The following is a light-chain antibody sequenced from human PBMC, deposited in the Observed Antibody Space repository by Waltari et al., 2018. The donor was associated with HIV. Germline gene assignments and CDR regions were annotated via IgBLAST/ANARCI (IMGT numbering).Light chain of an antibody. CDR3: GSYITNTNVL. CDR1: IRNVADYNY. V-gene: IGLV2-14*01. CDR2: EVS. Sequence: QSALTQPASVSGSPGQSITISCTGTIRNVADYNYVSWYQHHPGKAPPLIIYEVSNRPAVVSNRFSGSKSGNTASLTISGLQAEDEAYYYCGSYITNTNVLFGGGTRLTVL. J-gene: IGLJ2*01.